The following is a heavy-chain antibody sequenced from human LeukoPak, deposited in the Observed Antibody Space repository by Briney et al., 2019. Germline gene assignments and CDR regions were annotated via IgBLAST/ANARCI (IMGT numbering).Heavy chain of an antibody. J-gene: IGHJ4*02. CDR1: GFTFSSYA. CDR3: GRVIAGAIDY. CDR2: INLDGSER. D-gene: IGHD6-13*01. Sequence: GGSLRLSCAASGFTFSSYAMSWVRQAPGKGLEWVANINLDGSERFYVDFVKGRFTISRDNADNSMYLQMNSLRAEDTAVYYCGRVIAGAIDYWGQGTLVTVSS. V-gene: IGHV3-7*01.